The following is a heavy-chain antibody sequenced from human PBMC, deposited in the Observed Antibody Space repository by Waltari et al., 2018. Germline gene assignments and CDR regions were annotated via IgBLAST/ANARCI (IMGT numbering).Heavy chain of an antibody. Sequence: VQLLESGGGLVQPGGSLRLSCAASGFTFSSYAMSWVRQAPGKGLEWIGYIYYSGSTNYNPSLKSRVTISVDTSKNQFSLKLSSVTAADTAVYYCARGVGATISFDYWGQGTLVTVSS. CDR3: ARGVGATISFDY. CDR2: IYYSGST. D-gene: IGHD5-12*01. CDR1: GFTFSSYA. J-gene: IGHJ4*02. V-gene: IGHV4-59*01.